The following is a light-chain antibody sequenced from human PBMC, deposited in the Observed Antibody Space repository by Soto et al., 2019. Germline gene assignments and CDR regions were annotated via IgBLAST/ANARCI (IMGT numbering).Light chain of an antibody. V-gene: IGLV2-18*02. CDR2: EVS. Sequence: QSPLTQPPSLSGSPGQSVAISCTGTSSDVGSYNRVSWYQQPPGTAPKVMIYEVSNRPSGVPDRFSVSKSGNTASLTISGLQAEDEADYFCSSYTSSSTYVFGTGPKVTV. CDR1: SSDVGSYNR. J-gene: IGLJ1*01. CDR3: SSYTSSSTYV.